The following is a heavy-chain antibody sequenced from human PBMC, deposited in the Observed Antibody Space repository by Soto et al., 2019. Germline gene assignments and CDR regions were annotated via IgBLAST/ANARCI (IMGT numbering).Heavy chain of an antibody. Sequence: GESLKISCTVSGYSFTSYWIGWVRQMPGKGLEWMGIIYPGDSDTTYSPSFQGQVTVSADKSISTAYLQWNSLTASDTAMYYCASLVPARGAFDLWGQGTMVTVSS. CDR3: ASLVPARGAFDL. D-gene: IGHD6-6*01. CDR1: GYSFTSYW. V-gene: IGHV5-51*01. CDR2: IYPGDSDT. J-gene: IGHJ3*01.